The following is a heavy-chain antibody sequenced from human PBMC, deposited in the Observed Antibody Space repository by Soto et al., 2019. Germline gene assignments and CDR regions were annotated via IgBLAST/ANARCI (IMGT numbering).Heavy chain of an antibody. V-gene: IGHV1-3*01. D-gene: IGHD5-18*01. CDR1: AYTCTSYA. CDR3: AREDVDTAMVRSLDV. CDR2: INAGNGNT. J-gene: IGHJ6*02. Sequence: ASLKVSCKASAYTCTSYADHWVRQAPGQRLEWMGWINAGNGNTKYSQKFQGRVTITRDTSASTAYMELSSLRSEDTAVYYCAREDVDTAMVRSLDVWGQETTVTVSS.